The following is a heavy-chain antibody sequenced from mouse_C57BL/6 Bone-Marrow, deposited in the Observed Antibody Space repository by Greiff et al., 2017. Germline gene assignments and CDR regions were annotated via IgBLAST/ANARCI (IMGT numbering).Heavy chain of an antibody. Sequence: EVKLVESGGDLVKPGGSLKLSCAASGFTFSSYGMSWVRQTPDKRLEWVATISSGGSYTYYPDSVKGRFTISRDNAKNTLYLQMSSLKSEDTAMYYCARHYYSNYECAMDYWGQGTSVTVSS. CDR1: GFTFSSYG. D-gene: IGHD2-5*01. CDR3: ARHYYSNYECAMDY. J-gene: IGHJ4*01. CDR2: ISSGGSYT. V-gene: IGHV5-6*02.